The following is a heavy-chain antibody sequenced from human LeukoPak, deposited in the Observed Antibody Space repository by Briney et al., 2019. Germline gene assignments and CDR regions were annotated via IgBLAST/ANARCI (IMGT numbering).Heavy chain of an antibody. J-gene: IGHJ4*02. Sequence: GGSLRLSCAASGFTFSSYAMHWVRQAPGKGLEWVAVISYDGSNKYYADSVKGRFTISRDNSKNTLYLQMNSLRAEDTAVYYCARTSSGGRRPLGYWGQGTLVTVSS. V-gene: IGHV3-30*04. CDR1: GFTFSSYA. CDR3: ARTSSGGRRPLGY. CDR2: ISYDGSNK. D-gene: IGHD2-15*01.